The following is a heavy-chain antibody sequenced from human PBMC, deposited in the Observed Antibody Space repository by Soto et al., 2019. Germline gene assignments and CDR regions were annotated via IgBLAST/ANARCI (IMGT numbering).Heavy chain of an antibody. V-gene: IGHV5-51*01. CDR2: IYPGDSDT. CDR3: ARQGEANEYSYFVY. Sequence: PGESLKISCKASGYSFDTYWIGWVRQMPGRGLEWMGIIYPGDSDTRYSPSFQGQVIISADRSTSAAYLQWTSLKASDSAMYYCARQGEANEYSYFVYWGQGTPVTVSS. CDR1: GYSFDTYW. D-gene: IGHD1-1*01. J-gene: IGHJ4*02.